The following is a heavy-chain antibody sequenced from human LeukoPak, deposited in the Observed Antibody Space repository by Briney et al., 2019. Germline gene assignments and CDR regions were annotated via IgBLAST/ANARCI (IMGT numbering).Heavy chain of an antibody. J-gene: IGHJ6*02. D-gene: IGHD3-9*01. CDR3: ARSAILTGYYHYGMDV. CDR1: GGSISSSSYY. CDR2: IYYSGST. V-gene: IGHV4-39*07. Sequence: KPSETLSLTCTVSGGSISSSSYYWGWIRQPPGKGLEWIGSIYYSGSTYYNPSLKSRVTISVDTSKNQFSLKLSSVTAADTAVYYCARSAILTGYYHYGMDVWGQGTTVTVSS.